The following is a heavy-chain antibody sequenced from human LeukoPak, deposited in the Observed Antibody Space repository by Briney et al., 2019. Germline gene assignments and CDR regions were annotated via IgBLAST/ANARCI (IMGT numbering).Heavy chain of an antibody. J-gene: IGHJ5*02. CDR2: INTNTGNP. D-gene: IGHD1-26*01. Sequence: RASVKVCCKASGYTFTSYAMNWVRQAPGQWLEWMGWINTNTGNPTYAQGFTGRFVFSLDTSVSTAYLQISSLKAEDTAVYYCARDRYSGFPVWFDPWGQGTLVTVSS. V-gene: IGHV7-4-1*02. CDR1: GYTFTSYA. CDR3: ARDRYSGFPVWFDP.